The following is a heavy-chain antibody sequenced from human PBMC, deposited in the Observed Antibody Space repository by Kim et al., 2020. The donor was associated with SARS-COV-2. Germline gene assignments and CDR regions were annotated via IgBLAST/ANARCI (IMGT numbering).Heavy chain of an antibody. CDR2: INHSGST. Sequence: SETLSLTCAVYGGSFSGYYWSWIRQPPGKGREWIGEINHSGSTNYNTSLKSRVTISVDTSKNQFSLKLSSVTAADPAVYYCAREPPGKGYGMDVWGQGTT. CDR3: AREPPGKGYGMDV. D-gene: IGHD3-10*01. V-gene: IGHV4-34*01. J-gene: IGHJ6*02. CDR1: GGSFSGYY.